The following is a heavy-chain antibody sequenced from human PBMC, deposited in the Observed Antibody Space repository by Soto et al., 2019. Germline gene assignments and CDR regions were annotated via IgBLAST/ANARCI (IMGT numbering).Heavy chain of an antibody. Sequence: QVQLVQSGAEVKKPGASVKVSCKASGYTFTSHDFNWVRQAAGQGLEWMGWMNPNNGNTYYAEKFRGRVTMTRNTSISTAYMELSSVRSDDAAVYYCATGGNTWTLADWGQGTVVTVSS. CDR1: GYTFTSHD. CDR2: MNPNNGNT. D-gene: IGHD1-1*01. V-gene: IGHV1-8*01. CDR3: ATGGNTWTLAD. J-gene: IGHJ4*02.